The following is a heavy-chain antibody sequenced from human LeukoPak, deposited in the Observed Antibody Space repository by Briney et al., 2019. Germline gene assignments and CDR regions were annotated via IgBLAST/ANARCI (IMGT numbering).Heavy chain of an antibody. V-gene: IGHV3-23*01. CDR3: AKVIRYFDY. CDR1: GFTFSSYA. CDR2: ISGSGRST. Sequence: GGSLRLSCAASGFTFSSYAMSWVRQAPGKGLELVSAISGSGRSTYYAYSVKGRFTFSRANTKNTLYLPMNSLRTEDTAVYYCAKVIRYFDYWGQGTLVTVSS. J-gene: IGHJ4*02. D-gene: IGHD3-22*01.